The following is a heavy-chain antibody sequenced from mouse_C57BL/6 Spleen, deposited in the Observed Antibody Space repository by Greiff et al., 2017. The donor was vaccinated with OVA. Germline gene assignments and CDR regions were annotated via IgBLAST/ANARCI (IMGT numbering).Heavy chain of an antibody. Sequence: QVQLQQPGAELVKPGASVKLSCKASGYTFTSYWMHWVKQRPGRGLEWIGRIDPTSGGTQYNEKFKSKATLTVDKPSSTAYMQLSSLTSEDSAVYYCARDYPNAMDYWGQGTSVTVSS. CDR1: GYTFTSYW. CDR3: ARDYPNAMDY. CDR2: IDPTSGGT. D-gene: IGHD1-1*02. J-gene: IGHJ4*01. V-gene: IGHV1-72*01.